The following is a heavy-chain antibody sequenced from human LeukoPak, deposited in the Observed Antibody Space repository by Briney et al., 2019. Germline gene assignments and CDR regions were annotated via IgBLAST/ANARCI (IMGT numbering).Heavy chain of an antibody. CDR2: IYYSGST. V-gene: IGHV4-30-4*01. Sequence: PSQTLSLTCTVSGGSISSGDYYWRWIRQPPGKGLEWNGYIYYSGSTYYNPSLKSRVTITVDTSKIQFSLKLSSVTAADTAVYYCARWGTMVRGVHRAHFDYWGQGTLVTVSS. D-gene: IGHD3-10*01. J-gene: IGHJ4*02. CDR1: GGSISSGDYY. CDR3: ARWGTMVRGVHRAHFDY.